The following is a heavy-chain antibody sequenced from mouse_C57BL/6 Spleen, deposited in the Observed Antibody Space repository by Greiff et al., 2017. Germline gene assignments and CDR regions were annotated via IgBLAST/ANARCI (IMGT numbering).Heavy chain of an antibody. J-gene: IGHJ2*01. CDR1: GYTFTSYW. CDR2: IHPNSGST. Sequence: QVQLKESGAELVKPGASVKLSCKASGYTFTSYWMHWVKQRPGQGLEWIGMIHPNSGSTNYNEKFKSKATLTVDKSSSTAYMQLSSLASEDAAVYYCARGTTGDYWGQGTTLTVSS. V-gene: IGHV1-64*01. D-gene: IGHD1-1*01. CDR3: ARGTTGDY.